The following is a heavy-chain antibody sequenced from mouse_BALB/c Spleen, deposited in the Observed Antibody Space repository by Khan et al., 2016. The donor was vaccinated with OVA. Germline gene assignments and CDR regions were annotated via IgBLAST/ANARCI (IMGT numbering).Heavy chain of an antibody. CDR1: GFTFSSHG. CDR3: ATAYYYGYYFDY. D-gene: IGHD1-1*01. Sequence: EVKLLESGGGLVQPGGSRKLSCAASGFTFSSHGMHWVRQAPEKGPEWVAYISGDSSTIYYADTVKGRFTISRDNTKNTLFLQKTTLMSDDTAMSYGATAYYYGYYFDYWGPGTTLTVSS. J-gene: IGHJ2*01. CDR2: ISGDSSTI. V-gene: IGHV5-17*02.